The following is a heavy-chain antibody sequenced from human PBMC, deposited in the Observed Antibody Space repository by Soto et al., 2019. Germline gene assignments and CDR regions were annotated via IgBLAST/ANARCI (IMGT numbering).Heavy chain of an antibody. CDR1: GFTFSSYA. D-gene: IGHD5-12*01. CDR3: AKDPTLVASTEWFDP. CDR2: ISGSGGST. Sequence: EVQLLESGGGLVQPGGSLRLCCAASGFTFSSYAMSWVRQAPGKGLEWVSAISGSGGSTYYADSVKGRFTISRDNSKNTLYLQINSLRAEDTAVYYCAKDPTLVASTEWFDPWGQGTLVTVSS. J-gene: IGHJ5*02. V-gene: IGHV3-23*01.